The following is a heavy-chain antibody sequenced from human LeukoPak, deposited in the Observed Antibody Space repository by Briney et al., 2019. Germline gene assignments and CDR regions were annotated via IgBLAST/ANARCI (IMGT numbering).Heavy chain of an antibody. CDR2: ISPSGGIT. V-gene: IGHV3-23*01. D-gene: IGHD6-19*01. CDR3: ARVISGWYNGFDY. CDR1: GFTFSSHG. Sequence: GGSLRLSCAASGFTFSSHGMNWVRQAPGKGLEWVSGISPSGGITYYTDSVKGRFTISRDNAKNSLYLQMNSLRAEDTALYYCARVISGWYNGFDYWGQGTLVTVSS. J-gene: IGHJ4*02.